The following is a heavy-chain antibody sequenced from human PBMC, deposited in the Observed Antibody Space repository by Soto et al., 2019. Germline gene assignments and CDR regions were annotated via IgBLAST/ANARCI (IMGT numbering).Heavy chain of an antibody. CDR1: GYTFTGYY. CDR3: ARDYGDTIYYYGMDV. J-gene: IGHJ6*02. CDR2: INPNSGGT. Sequence: ASLKVVCKASGYTFTGYYMHWVRQDPGQGLEWMGWINPNSGGTNYAQKFQGWVTMTRDTSISTAYMELSRLRSDDTAVYYCARDYGDTIYYYGMDVWGQGTTVTVSS. V-gene: IGHV1-2*04. D-gene: IGHD4-17*01.